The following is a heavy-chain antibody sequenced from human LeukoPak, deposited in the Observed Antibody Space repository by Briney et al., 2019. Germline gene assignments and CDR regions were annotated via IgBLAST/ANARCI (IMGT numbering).Heavy chain of an antibody. CDR2: VKRKAGGVTT. CDR3: TIEGDTYGFHAFEI. CDR1: DFTSINAW. D-gene: IGHD5-18*01. J-gene: IGHJ3*02. V-gene: IGHV3-15*01. Sequence: GGPIRLSCAATDFTSINAWMSGAGPAPGKGLEWGGLVKRKAGGVTTECAAYLHGIFTNSREDSQNTLYLEMNRLETEDKAVYYCTIEGDTYGFHAFEIWGQGTISTVSS.